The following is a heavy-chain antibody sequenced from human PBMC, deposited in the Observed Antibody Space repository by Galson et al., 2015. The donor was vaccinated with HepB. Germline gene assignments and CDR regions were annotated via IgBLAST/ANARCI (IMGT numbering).Heavy chain of an antibody. CDR2: IRSSSHNT. CDR3: ARAADYYDGTYDAFDI. CDR1: GFIFSDYY. D-gene: IGHD3-22*01. Sequence: SLRLSCAASGFIFSDYYMSWIRQAPGKGLEWISSIRSSSHNTNYADSVKGRFTISRDDAKDSLFLQMDSLRIEDTAVYYCARAADYYDGTYDAFDIWGHGTKVTVSS. J-gene: IGHJ3*02. V-gene: IGHV3-11*05.